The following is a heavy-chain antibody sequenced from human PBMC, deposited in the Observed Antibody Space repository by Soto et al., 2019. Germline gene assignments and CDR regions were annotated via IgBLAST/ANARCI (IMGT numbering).Heavy chain of an antibody. D-gene: IGHD2-21*02. CDR2: ISAYNGNT. V-gene: IGHV1-18*01. CDR3: ARGTYCGGDCKGTPIKWFDP. CDR1: GYTFTSYG. J-gene: IGHJ5*02. Sequence: ASVKVSCKASGYTFTSYGISWVRQAPGQGLEWMGWISAYNGNTNYAQKLQGRVTMTTDTSTSTAYMELRSLRSDDTAVYYCARGTYCGGDCKGTPIKWFDPWGQGTLVTV.